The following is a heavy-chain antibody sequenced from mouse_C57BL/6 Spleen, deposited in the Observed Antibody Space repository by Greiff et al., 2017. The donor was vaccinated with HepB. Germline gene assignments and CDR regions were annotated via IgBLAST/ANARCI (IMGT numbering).Heavy chain of an antibody. J-gene: IGHJ3*01. CDR2: INPNNGGT. CDR1: GYTFTDYY. Sequence: EVQLQQSGPELVKPGASVKISCKASGYTFTDYYMNWVKQSHGKSLEWIGDINPNNGGTSYNQKFKGKATLTVDKSSSTAYMELRSLTSEDSAVYYCADRYYDYDSLFAYWGQGTLVTVSA. V-gene: IGHV1-26*01. D-gene: IGHD2-4*01. CDR3: ADRYYDYDSLFAY.